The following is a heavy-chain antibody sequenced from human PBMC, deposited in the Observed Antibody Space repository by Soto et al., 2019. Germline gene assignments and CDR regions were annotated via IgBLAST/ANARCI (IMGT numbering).Heavy chain of an antibody. CDR3: IRSVAGYLDY. Sequence: GGSLRLSCAASGFSFSGSAMHWVRQASGKGLEWVGRIRSKANTYATTYAASVKGRFTISRDDSKNTAYLQMNSLKTEDTAVYYCIRSVAGYLDYXGQGPLFTVYS. CDR2: IRSKANTYAT. CDR1: GFSFSGSA. V-gene: IGHV3-73*01. D-gene: IGHD6-19*01. J-gene: IGHJ4*02.